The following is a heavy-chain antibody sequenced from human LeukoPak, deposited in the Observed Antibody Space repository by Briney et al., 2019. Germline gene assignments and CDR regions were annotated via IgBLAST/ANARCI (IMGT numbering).Heavy chain of an antibody. J-gene: IGHJ4*02. Sequence: GGSLRLSCAASGFIFSSYAMSWVRQAPGKGLEWVGRIKSKTDGGTTDYAAPVKGRFTISRDDSKNTLYLQMNSLKTEDTAVYYCTTGVYSSSSSWGQGTLVTVSS. CDR3: TTGVYSSSSS. V-gene: IGHV3-15*01. CDR2: IKSKTDGGTT. CDR1: GFIFSSYA. D-gene: IGHD6-6*01.